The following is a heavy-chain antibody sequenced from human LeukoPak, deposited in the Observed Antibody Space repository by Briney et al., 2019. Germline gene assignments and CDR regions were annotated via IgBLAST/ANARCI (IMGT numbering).Heavy chain of an antibody. CDR3: ARWGDYDFWSGYHFDY. D-gene: IGHD3-3*01. CDR2: INHSGST. Sequence: PSETLSLTCAVCGGSFSGYYWSWIRQPPGKGLEWIGEINHSGSTNYNPSLKSRVTISVDTSKNQFSLKLSSVTAADTAVYYCARWGDYDFWSGYHFDYWGQGTLVTVSS. CDR1: GGSFSGYY. J-gene: IGHJ4*02. V-gene: IGHV4-34*01.